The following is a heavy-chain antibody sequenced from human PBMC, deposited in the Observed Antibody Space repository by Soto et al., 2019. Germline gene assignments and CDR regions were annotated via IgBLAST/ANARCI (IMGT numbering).Heavy chain of an antibody. CDR3: ARGRRPYSSSWERYYYYGIDV. Sequence: QVQLQESGPGLVKPSQTLSLTCTVSGGSISSGDYYWSWIRQPPGKGLEWIGYIYYSGSTYYNPPLQSRVTLSVDTSKNQFSLKLSSVTAADTAVYYCARGRRPYSSSWERYYYYGIDVWGQGTTVTVSS. J-gene: IGHJ6*02. V-gene: IGHV4-30-4*01. CDR2: IYYSGST. CDR1: GGSISSGDYY. D-gene: IGHD6-13*01.